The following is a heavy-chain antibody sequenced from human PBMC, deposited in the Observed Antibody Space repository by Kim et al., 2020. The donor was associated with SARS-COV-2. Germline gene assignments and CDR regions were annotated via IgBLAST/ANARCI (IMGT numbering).Heavy chain of an antibody. Sequence: PSLKSRVTISVDTAKNQFSLKLSSVTAADTAVYYGARDLITFGGVRAFDIWGQGTMVTVSS. CDR3: ARDLITFGGVRAFDI. D-gene: IGHD3-16*01. J-gene: IGHJ3*02. V-gene: IGHV4-59*01.